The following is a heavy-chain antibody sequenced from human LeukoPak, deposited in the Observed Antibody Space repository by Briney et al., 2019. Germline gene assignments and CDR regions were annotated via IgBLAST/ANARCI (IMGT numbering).Heavy chain of an antibody. CDR3: ARDGLISAAFDI. CDR1: GFTFSSYS. CDR2: ISSSSSYI. J-gene: IGHJ3*02. V-gene: IGHV3-21*01. Sequence: PGGSLRLSCAASGFTFSSYSMNWVRQAPGEGLEWVSSISSSSSYIYYADSVKGRFTISRDNAKNSLYLQMNSLRAEDTAVYYCARDGLISAAFDIWGQGTMVTVSS. D-gene: IGHD2-8*01.